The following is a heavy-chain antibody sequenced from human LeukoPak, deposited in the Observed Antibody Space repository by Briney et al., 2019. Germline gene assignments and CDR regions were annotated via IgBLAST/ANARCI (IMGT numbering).Heavy chain of an antibody. V-gene: IGHV3-21*01. CDR3: ARGVSFGGVIVI. CDR2: ISSSSSYI. CDR1: GFTFSSYS. Sequence: GSLRLSCAASGFTFSSYSMNWVRQAPGKGLEWVSSISSSSSYIYYADSVKGRFTISRDNAKNSLYLQMNSLRAEDTAVYYCARGVSFGGVIVIWGQGTLATVSS. D-gene: IGHD3-16*02. J-gene: IGHJ4*02.